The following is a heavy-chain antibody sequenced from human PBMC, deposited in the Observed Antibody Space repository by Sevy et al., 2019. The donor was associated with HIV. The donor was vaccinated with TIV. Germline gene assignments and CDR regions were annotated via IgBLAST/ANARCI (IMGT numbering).Heavy chain of an antibody. Sequence: SETLSLTCAVYGGSFSGDFWSWIRQPPGKGPEWIGEINHRGATSYNSHFKSRVSISIDTSRKQFSLKLTSLTAADTAVYYCARAAIAAPGAPFDDWGQGTLVTVSS. J-gene: IGHJ4*02. V-gene: IGHV4-34*01. CDR1: GGSFSGDF. CDR2: INHRGAT. CDR3: ARAAIAAPGAPFDD. D-gene: IGHD6-13*01.